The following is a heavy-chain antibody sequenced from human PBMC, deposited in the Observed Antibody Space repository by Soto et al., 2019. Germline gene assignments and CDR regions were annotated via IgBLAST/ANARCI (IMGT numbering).Heavy chain of an antibody. J-gene: IGHJ5*02. CDR3: VREEIVRGLSCDLDA. Sequence: EVQLVESGGGVVRPGGSLRLSCAASGFTFDDYGMSWVRQAPGKGLEWVSAINCHGDSTGYTDSVKGRFTISRDNAKNLLHMQMNSLRVEDTAFYHCVREEIVRGLSCDLDAWGQGTLVTVSS. CDR1: GFTFDDYG. V-gene: IGHV3-20*01. D-gene: IGHD2-15*01. CDR2: INCHGDST.